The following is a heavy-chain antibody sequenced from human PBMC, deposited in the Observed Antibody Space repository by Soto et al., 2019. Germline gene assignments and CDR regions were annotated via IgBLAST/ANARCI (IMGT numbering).Heavy chain of an antibody. V-gene: IGHV3-23*01. CDR3: AKKSLGSITLPALYYFDY. D-gene: IGHD7-27*01. Sequence: EVQLLESGGGLVQPGGSLRLSCAASGFTFGNYAISWVRQAPGKGLEWVSVISGGGDATYYPDSVKGRFTTSRDNSKNTVYLTMNSLRAEDTAVYYCAKKSLGSITLPALYYFDYWGQGTLVTVSS. J-gene: IGHJ4*02. CDR1: GFTFGNYA. CDR2: ISGGGDAT.